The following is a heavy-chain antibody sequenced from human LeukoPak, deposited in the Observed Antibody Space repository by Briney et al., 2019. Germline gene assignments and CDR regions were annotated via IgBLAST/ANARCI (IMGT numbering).Heavy chain of an antibody. CDR1: GYTFTSYG. CDR3: ARDKIGYSSSLDAFDI. Sequence: GASVKVSCKAPGYTFTSYGISWVRQAPGQRLEWMGWISAYNGNTNYAQKLQGRVTMTTDTSTSTAYMELRSLRSDDTAVYYCARDKIGYSSSLDAFDIWGQGTMVTVSS. J-gene: IGHJ3*02. CDR2: ISAYNGNT. V-gene: IGHV1-18*01. D-gene: IGHD6-13*01.